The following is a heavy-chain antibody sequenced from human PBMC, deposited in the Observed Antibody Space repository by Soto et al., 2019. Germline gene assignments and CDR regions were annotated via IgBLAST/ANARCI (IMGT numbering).Heavy chain of an antibody. CDR2: IERDDDDK. D-gene: IGHD1-20*01. Sequence: NPTETLTVTCTFSGFSLTSPGMCVSWIRQSPGKALEWLALIERDDDDKYYSTSLKTRLTISKDTRKNQVVLTMANMDPADTATYYCARSIRGPRRFNGMDVWGQGTTVTVS. J-gene: IGHJ6*02. CDR1: GFSLTSPGMC. CDR3: ARSIRGPRRFNGMDV. V-gene: IGHV2-70*13.